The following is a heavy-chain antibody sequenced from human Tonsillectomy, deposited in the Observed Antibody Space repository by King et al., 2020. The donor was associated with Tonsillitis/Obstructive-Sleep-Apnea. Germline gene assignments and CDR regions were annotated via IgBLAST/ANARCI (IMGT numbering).Heavy chain of an antibody. V-gene: IGHV4-39*01. CDR2: IYYSGST. CDR1: GGSISSSSDY. J-gene: IGHJ2*01. Sequence: QLQLQESGPGLVKPSETLSLTCTVSGGSISSSSDYWGWIRQPPGKGLEWIGSIYYSGSTYYKPSLESRVTISVDTSTTQFSLRLSSVTAADTAVYYCARLWGSDWYFDLWGRGTLVTVSS. CDR3: ARLWGSDWYFDL. D-gene: IGHD3-16*01.